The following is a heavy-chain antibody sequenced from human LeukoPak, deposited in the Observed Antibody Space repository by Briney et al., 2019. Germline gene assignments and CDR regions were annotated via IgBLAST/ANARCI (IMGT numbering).Heavy chain of an antibody. Sequence: GGSLRLSCAASGFTFGTYAMTWVRQAPGKGLEWVSTISGSGASSFYADSVKGRFTISRDNSRDTLYLQMHSLRAEDTAVYYCARRVVVVAASPSYFDYWGQGTLVPVSS. CDR2: ISGSGASS. CDR3: ARRVVVVAASPSYFDY. V-gene: IGHV3-23*01. CDR1: GFTFGTYA. J-gene: IGHJ4*02. D-gene: IGHD2-15*01.